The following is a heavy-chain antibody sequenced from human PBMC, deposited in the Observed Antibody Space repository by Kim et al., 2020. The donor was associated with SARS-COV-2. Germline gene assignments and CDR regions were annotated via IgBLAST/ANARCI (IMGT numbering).Heavy chain of an antibody. Sequence: YAQKFQGRVTMTRDTSISTAYMELSRLRSDDTAVYYCARADDTAMVIPDYWGQGTLVTVSS. V-gene: IGHV1-2*02. CDR3: ARADDTAMVIPDY. J-gene: IGHJ4*02. D-gene: IGHD5-18*01.